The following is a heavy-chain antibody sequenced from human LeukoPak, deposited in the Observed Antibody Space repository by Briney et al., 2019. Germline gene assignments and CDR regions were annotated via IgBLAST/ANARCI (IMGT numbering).Heavy chain of an antibody. V-gene: IGHV3-7*01. J-gene: IGHJ4*02. CDR1: GFTFSSYW. CDR3: AREKYYDFWSGYYLDY. Sequence: GGSLRLSCAASGFTFSSYWMSWVRQAPGKGLEWVANIKQGGSEKYYVDSVKGRFTISRDNAKNSLYLQMNSLRAEDTAVYYCAREKYYDFWSGYYLDYWGQGTLVTVSS. D-gene: IGHD3-3*01. CDR2: IKQGGSEK.